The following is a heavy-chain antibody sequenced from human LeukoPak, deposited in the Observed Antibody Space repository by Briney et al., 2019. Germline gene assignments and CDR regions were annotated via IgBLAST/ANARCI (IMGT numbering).Heavy chain of an antibody. CDR2: ISYDGSNK. CDR3: AKDRFAGATRYYFDY. J-gene: IGHJ4*02. CDR1: GFTFSSYG. V-gene: IGHV3-30*18. Sequence: GRSLRLSCAASGFTFSSYGMHWVRQAPGKGLEWVAVISYDGSNKYYADSVKGRFTISRDNSKNTVYLQMSSLRAEDTAVYYCAKDRFAGATRYYFDYWGQGTLVTVSS. D-gene: IGHD1-26*01.